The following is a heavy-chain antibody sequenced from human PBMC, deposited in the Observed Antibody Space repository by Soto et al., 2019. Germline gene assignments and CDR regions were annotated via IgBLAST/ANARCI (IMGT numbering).Heavy chain of an antibody. J-gene: IGHJ4*02. CDR1: GGTFSSCA. CDR2: ITPIFDTA. D-gene: IGHD1-1*01. Sequence: QVQLVQSGAEVKKLGSSVKVSCKASGGTFSSCAISWVRQAPGQGLEWMGVITPIFDTANYAQKFKGRVTITADESTRTAYMELSSLRSDDTAVYYCAYDPRGGYYYDYCGQGALVTVSS. V-gene: IGHV1-69*12. CDR3: AYDPRGGYYYDY.